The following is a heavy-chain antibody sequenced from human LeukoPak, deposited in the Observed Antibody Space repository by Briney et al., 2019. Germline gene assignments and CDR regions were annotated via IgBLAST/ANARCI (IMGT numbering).Heavy chain of an antibody. CDR3: AKDMAAYYYASGNIDY. CDR1: GFTFDDYA. V-gene: IGHV3-43D*03. J-gene: IGHJ4*02. D-gene: IGHD3-10*01. Sequence: GGSLRLSCAASGFTFDDYAMHWVRQAPGKGLEWVSLISCDGGGTYYADTVKGRFTISRDNSKNSLYLQTNSLRAEDTALYYCAKDMAAYYYASGNIDYWGQGTLVTVSS. CDR2: ISCDGGGT.